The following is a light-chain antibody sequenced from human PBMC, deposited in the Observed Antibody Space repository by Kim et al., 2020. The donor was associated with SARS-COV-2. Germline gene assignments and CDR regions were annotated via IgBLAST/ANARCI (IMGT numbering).Light chain of an antibody. CDR1: QTIKNNY. Sequence: LSLSPGERATLSCRASQTIKNNYLAWYQKKPGQAPRLLSYDASNRATGIPDRFSGSGSGTDFTLTISTLEPEDFAVYYCQLYGSSFGQGTRLEIK. V-gene: IGKV3-20*01. CDR2: DAS. CDR3: QLYGSS. J-gene: IGKJ5*01.